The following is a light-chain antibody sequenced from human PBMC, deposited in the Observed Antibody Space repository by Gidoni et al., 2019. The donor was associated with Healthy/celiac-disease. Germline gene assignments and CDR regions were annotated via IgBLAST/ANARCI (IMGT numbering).Light chain of an antibody. CDR2: AAS. J-gene: IGKJ4*01. CDR3: QQANSIPPLT. CDR1: QGISSW. Sequence: INRTHSPSSVSASVGDRVTITCRASQGISSWLAWYQQKPGTAPKLLIYAASSLQSGVPPRFSGSGSGTDVTLTISSMQPEDFATDYCQQANSIPPLTFXGXTKVDIK. V-gene: IGKV1-12*01.